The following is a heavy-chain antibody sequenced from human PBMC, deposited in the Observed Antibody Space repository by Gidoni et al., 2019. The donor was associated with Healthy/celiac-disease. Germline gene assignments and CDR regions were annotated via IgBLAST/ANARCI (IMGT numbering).Heavy chain of an antibody. CDR2: IYHSGST. V-gene: IGHV4-30-2*01. CDR3: AREGLLWFGEFAGMDV. J-gene: IGHJ6*02. CDR1: GGSISSGGYS. Sequence: QLQLQESGSGLVKPSQPLSLTCAVSGGSISSGGYSWSWIRQPPGKGLEWIGYIYHSGSTYYNPSLKSRVTISVDRSKNQFSLKLSSVTAADTAVYYCAREGLLWFGEFAGMDVWGQGTTVTVSS. D-gene: IGHD3-10*01.